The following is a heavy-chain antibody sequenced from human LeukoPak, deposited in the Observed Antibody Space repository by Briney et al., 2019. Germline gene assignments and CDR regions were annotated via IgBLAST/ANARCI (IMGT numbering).Heavy chain of an antibody. CDR2: IYYSGST. D-gene: IGHD3-22*01. CDR1: GASISSGSYY. Sequence: SETLSLTCTVSGASISSGSYYWGWIRQPPEKGLEWIGSIYYSGSTYYNPSLKSRVTISVDTSKNQFSLKLSSVTAADTAVYYCAREFDSSGCYLYAIDYWGQGALVTVSS. CDR3: AREFDSSGCYLYAIDY. V-gene: IGHV4-39*07. J-gene: IGHJ4*02.